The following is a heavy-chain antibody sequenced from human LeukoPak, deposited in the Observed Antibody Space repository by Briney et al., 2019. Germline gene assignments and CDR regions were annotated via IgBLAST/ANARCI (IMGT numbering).Heavy chain of an antibody. D-gene: IGHD6-19*01. CDR2: RNPNSGNT. J-gene: IGHJ1*01. Sequence: PGASVKVSCKASGYTFSSYDINWVRQATGQGLEWMGWRNPNSGNTGYAQKFQGRLNMTRNTSIDTAYMELSSLRSDDTAVYYCARRVGSGWPVQHWGQGTLVTVSS. V-gene: IGHV1-8*01. CDR1: GYTFSSYD. CDR3: ARRVGSGWPVQH.